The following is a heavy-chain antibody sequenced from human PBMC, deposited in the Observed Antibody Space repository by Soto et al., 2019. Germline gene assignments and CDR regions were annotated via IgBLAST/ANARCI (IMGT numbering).Heavy chain of an antibody. V-gene: IGHV4-30-2*01. Sequence: QLQLQESGSGLVKPSETLSLTCTVSGDSISSGAYSWSWIRLPPGKRLEWIGYIYHRGTSHYNPSLKSRVTMSVDRSRNQVSLNLRSVTAADTAVYYCARTLDYGGRAGTNWFDPWGQGTLVTVS. J-gene: IGHJ5*02. CDR1: GDSISSGAYS. D-gene: IGHD2-15*01. CDR2: IYHRGTS. CDR3: ARTLDYGGRAGTNWFDP.